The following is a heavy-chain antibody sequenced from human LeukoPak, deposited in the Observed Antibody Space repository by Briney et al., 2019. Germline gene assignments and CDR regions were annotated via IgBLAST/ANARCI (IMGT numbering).Heavy chain of an antibody. J-gene: IGHJ6*02. CDR3: AKDKGWGYSTYDYYGMDV. V-gene: IGHV3-23*01. CDR2: ISGSGGRT. Sequence: GGSLRLSCAAAGFTFSDYAMSWVRQAPGKGLEWVSGISGSGGRTYYADSVKGRFAISRDNSKNTLYLQMNSLRAEDTAVYYCAKDKGWGYSTYDYYGMDVWGQGTTVTVSS. D-gene: IGHD1-26*01. CDR1: GFTFSDYA.